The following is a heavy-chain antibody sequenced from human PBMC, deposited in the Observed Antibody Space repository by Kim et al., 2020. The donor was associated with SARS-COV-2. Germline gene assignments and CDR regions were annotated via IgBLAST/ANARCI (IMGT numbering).Heavy chain of an antibody. D-gene: IGHD6-6*01. V-gene: IGHV3-23*01. J-gene: IGHJ4*02. CDR2: ISGSADAT. CDR1: GLTFSTCA. CDR3: AKHRPYSNSPIDY. Sequence: GGSLRLSCAASGLTFSTCAMTWVRQAPGKGLEWVSSISGSADATYYADPVKGRFTISRDNSRNTLYLQMNSLRAEDTAMYYCAKHRPYSNSPIDYWGQ.